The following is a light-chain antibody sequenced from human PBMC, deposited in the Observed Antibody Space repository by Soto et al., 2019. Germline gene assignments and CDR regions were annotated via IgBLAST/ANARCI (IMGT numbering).Light chain of an antibody. CDR1: QSVAANY. V-gene: IGKV3-20*01. CDR2: GAS. Sequence: EVVLTQSPGTLSLSPGERATLSCRASQSVAANYLAWYQQKRGQAPRLLIYGASSRATGIPDRFSGSGSGTDFTLTLSRLQPEDFSVYYCHQYGTATLTVGPGTKVDIK. CDR3: HQYGTATLT. J-gene: IGKJ3*01.